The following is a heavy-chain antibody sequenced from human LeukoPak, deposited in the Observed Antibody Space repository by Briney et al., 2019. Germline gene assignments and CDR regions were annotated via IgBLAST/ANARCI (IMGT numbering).Heavy chain of an antibody. Sequence: GGSLRLSCAASGFTVSSKYMSWVRQAPGKGLEWVSVIYSGGSTYYADSVKGRFTIPRDNSKNTLYLQMNSLRAEDTAVYYCARGCSSTSCYGFDYWGQGTLVTVSS. CDR2: IYSGGST. CDR3: ARGCSSTSCYGFDY. V-gene: IGHV3-53*01. J-gene: IGHJ4*02. CDR1: GFTVSSKY. D-gene: IGHD2-2*01.